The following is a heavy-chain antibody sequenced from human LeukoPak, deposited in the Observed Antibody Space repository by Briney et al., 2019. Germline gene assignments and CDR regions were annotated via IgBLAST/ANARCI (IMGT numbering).Heavy chain of an antibody. CDR2: ISGSGGST. Sequence: GGSLRLSCAASGFTVSSNYMSWVRQAPGKGLEWVSAISGSGGSTYYADSVKGRFTISRDNSKNTLYLQMNSLRAEDTAVYYCAKGAFTMIVVVANFDYWGQGTLVTVSS. D-gene: IGHD3-22*01. V-gene: IGHV3-23*01. CDR3: AKGAFTMIVVVANFDY. CDR1: GFTVSSNY. J-gene: IGHJ4*02.